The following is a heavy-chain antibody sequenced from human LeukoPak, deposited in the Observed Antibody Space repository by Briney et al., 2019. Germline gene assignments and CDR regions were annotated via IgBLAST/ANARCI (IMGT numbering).Heavy chain of an antibody. CDR3: AKDIPARQKYYYDSSGSAFDI. V-gene: IGHV3-9*01. Sequence: PGRSLRLSCAASGFTFDDYAMHWVRQAPGKGLEWVSGISWNSGSIGYADSVKGRFTISRDNAKNSLYLQMNSLRAEDTALYYCAKDIPARQKYYYDSSGSAFDIWGQGTMVTASS. J-gene: IGHJ3*02. CDR1: GFTFDDYA. CDR2: ISWNSGSI. D-gene: IGHD3-22*01.